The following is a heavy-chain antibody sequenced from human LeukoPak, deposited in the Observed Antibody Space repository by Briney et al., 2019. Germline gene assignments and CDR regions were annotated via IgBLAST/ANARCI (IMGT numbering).Heavy chain of an antibody. J-gene: IGHJ6*02. D-gene: IGHD6-13*01. CDR1: GGTFSSYA. Sequence: SVKVSCKSSGGTFSSYAIIWVRQAPGQGLEWMGRIIPILGIANYAQKFQGRVTITADKSTSTAYMELSSLRSEDTAVYYCAREEYSSSWYYYYGMDVWGQGTTVTVSS. CDR3: AREEYSSSWYYYYGMDV. V-gene: IGHV1-69*04. CDR2: IIPILGIA.